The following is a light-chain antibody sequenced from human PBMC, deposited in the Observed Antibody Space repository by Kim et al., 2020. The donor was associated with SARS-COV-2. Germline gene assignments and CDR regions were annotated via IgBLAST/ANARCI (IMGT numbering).Light chain of an antibody. CDR1: SSDVGGYNY. CDR2: DVS. Sequence: GQQVTTSCTGTSSDVGGYNYVSWYQQHPGKAPKLMIYDVSKRPSGVPDRFSGSKSGNTASLTISGLQAEDEADYYCCSYAGSYTYVFGTGTKVTVL. CDR3: CSYAGSYTYV. V-gene: IGLV2-11*01. J-gene: IGLJ1*01.